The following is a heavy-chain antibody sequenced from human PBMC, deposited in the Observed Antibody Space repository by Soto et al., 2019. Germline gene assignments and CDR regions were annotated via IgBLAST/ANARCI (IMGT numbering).Heavy chain of an antibody. V-gene: IGHV1-3*01. J-gene: IGHJ4*02. CDR3: ASSFTVPSAIDY. Sequence: ASVKVSCAACGYSFTSYAMHWVRQAPGQRLEWMGWINAGNGNTKYSQKFQGRVTITRDTSASTAYMELSSLRSEDTAVYYCASSFTVPSAIDYWGQGTLVTVPQ. CDR2: INAGNGNT. D-gene: IGHD2-2*02. CDR1: GYSFTSYA.